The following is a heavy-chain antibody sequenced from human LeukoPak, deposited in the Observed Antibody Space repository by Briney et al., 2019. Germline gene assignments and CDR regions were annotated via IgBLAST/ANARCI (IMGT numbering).Heavy chain of an antibody. CDR1: GYTFTSYD. D-gene: IGHD5-18*01. CDR3: ARTTEGGYTYGYFYYYYMDV. J-gene: IGHJ6*03. Sequence: ASVKVSCKASGYTFTSYDINWVRQATGQGLEWMGWMNPNSGNTAYAQKFQGRVIITRNTSISTAYMELSSLRSEDTAVYYCARTTEGGYTYGYFYYYYMDVWGKGTTVTISS. CDR2: MNPNSGNT. V-gene: IGHV1-8*03.